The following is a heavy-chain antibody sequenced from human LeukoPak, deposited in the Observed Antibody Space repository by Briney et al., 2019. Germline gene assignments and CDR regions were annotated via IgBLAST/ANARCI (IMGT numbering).Heavy chain of an antibody. V-gene: IGHV1-18*01. J-gene: IGHJ6*03. D-gene: IGHD2-2*02. Sequence: EASVKVSCKASGYTFTSYGISWVRQAPGRGLEWMGWISGFSGNTVYAQKVQGRITITTDTSTSTAYMELRSLRSDDTAVYYCARDACSSTACYTWNYMDVWGKGTTVTVSS. CDR3: ARDACSSTACYTWNYMDV. CDR2: ISGFSGNT. CDR1: GYTFTSYG.